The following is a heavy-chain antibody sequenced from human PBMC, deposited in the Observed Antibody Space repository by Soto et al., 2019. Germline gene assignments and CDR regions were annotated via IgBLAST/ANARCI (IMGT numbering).Heavy chain of an antibody. CDR2: INPSGGST. Sequence: TSVKVSCKASGYTFTSYYMHWVRQANGQGLEWMGIINPSGGSTSYAQKFQGRVTMTRDTSTSTVYMELSSLRSEDTALYYCARGGSSGYYYDYWGQGTLVTVSS. D-gene: IGHD3-22*01. CDR1: GYTFTSYY. CDR3: ARGGSSGYYYDY. J-gene: IGHJ4*02. V-gene: IGHV1-46*01.